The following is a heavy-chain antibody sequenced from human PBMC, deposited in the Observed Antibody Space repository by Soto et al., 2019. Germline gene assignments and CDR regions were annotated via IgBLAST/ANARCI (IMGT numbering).Heavy chain of an antibody. Sequence: ASVXVSFKTCCYTFSNYGITWVLQAPGQPLEWMGWISLYSDGTNYAQKFQGRVSMTTDKSTTTDYMELRSLRYDDTAVYYCARVVKGAEAWFGTWGQGTLVTVYS. CDR2: ISLYSDGT. CDR3: ARVVKGAEAWFGT. V-gene: IGHV1-18*01. CDR1: CYTFSNYG. J-gene: IGHJ5*02. D-gene: IGHD2-2*01.